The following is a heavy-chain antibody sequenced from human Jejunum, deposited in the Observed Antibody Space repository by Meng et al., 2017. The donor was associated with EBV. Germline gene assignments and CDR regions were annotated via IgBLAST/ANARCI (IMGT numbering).Heavy chain of an antibody. Sequence: QNTVKESGPTLVKPTQTLTLTCTFSGFSLSTSAVGVGWICQPPEKALEWLALIYGGDDKHYSPSLKSRLTITMDTSKNQVVLTMIDMDPVDTATYYCAHRVRDTVNFDYWGQGTLVTVSS. J-gene: IGHJ4*02. CDR2: IYGGDDK. D-gene: IGHD3-22*01. CDR3: AHRVRDTVNFDY. V-gene: IGHV2-5*02. CDR1: GFSLSTSAVG.